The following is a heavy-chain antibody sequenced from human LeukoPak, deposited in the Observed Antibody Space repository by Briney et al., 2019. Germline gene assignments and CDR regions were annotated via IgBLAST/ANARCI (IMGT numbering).Heavy chain of an antibody. D-gene: IGHD5-18*01. Sequence: GGSLRLSCAASGFTFSSYSMNWVRQAPGKGLEWASSISSSSSYIYYADSVKGRFTISRDNAKNSLYLQMNSLRAEDTAVYYCARGRGYSYGKDYWGQGTLVTVSS. CDR3: ARGRGYSYGKDY. CDR2: ISSSSSYI. CDR1: GFTFSSYS. J-gene: IGHJ4*02. V-gene: IGHV3-21*01.